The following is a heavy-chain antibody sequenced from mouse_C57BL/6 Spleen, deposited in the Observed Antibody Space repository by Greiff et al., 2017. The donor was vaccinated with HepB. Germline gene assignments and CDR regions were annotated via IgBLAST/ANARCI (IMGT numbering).Heavy chain of an antibody. J-gene: IGHJ3*01. CDR3: ARSGGSRGAY. D-gene: IGHD1-1*01. Sequence: VHVKQSGPELVKPGASVKIPCKASGYTFTDYNMDWVKQSHGKSLEWIGDINPNNGGTNYNQKFKGKATLTVDKSSSTAYMELRSLTSEDTAVYYCARSGGSRGAYWGQGTLVTVSA. CDR2: INPNNGGT. CDR1: GYTFTDYN. V-gene: IGHV1-18*01.